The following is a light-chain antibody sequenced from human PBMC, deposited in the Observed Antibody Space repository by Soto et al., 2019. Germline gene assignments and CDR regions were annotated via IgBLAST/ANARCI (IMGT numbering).Light chain of an antibody. J-gene: IGLJ2*01. Sequence: QSVLTQPPSVSAAPGQKVTISCSGSSSNIGKNYVSWYQQLPGTAPKLLIYDNNKRPSGIPDRFSGSKSGTSATLGITGRQTGDEADYYCGTWDSSLSASVVFGGGTKLTVL. CDR1: SSNIGKNY. V-gene: IGLV1-51*01. CDR2: DNN. CDR3: GTWDSSLSASVV.